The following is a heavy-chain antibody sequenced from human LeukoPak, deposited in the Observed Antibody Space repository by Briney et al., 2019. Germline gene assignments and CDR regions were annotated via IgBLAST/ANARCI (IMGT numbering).Heavy chain of an antibody. CDR2: IYYSGST. CDR1: GGSISSSIYY. Sequence: SETLSLTCTVSGGSISSSIYYWGWIRQPPGKGLEWIGNIYYSGSTYYNPSLKSRVTISVDTSKNQFSLKLSSVTAADTAVYYCARTNAFDIWGQGTMVTVSS. V-gene: IGHV4-39*01. CDR3: ARTNAFDI. J-gene: IGHJ3*02.